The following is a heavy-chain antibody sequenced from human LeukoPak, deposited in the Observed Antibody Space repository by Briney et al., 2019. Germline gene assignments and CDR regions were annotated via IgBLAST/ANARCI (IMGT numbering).Heavy chain of an antibody. CDR1: GGSFIGYY. D-gene: IGHD3-10*01. CDR2: INHSGST. Sequence: SETLSLTCAVSGGSFIGYYWSWIRQPPGKGREWMGEINHSGSTNYNPSLKSRVTISVDTSKNQFSLKLSSVTAADTAVYYCARRYYYGSGSYYRYYYYMDVWGKGTTVTVSS. CDR3: ARRYYYGSGSYYRYYYYMDV. V-gene: IGHV4-34*01. J-gene: IGHJ6*03.